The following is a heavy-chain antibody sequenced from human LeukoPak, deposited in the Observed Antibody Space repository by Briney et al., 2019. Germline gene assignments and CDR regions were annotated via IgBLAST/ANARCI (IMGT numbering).Heavy chain of an antibody. CDR2: IYTSGSS. CDR3: ARESADRYYYYYMDV. J-gene: IGHJ6*03. V-gene: IGHV4-61*02. CDR1: GGSISSSSYY. Sequence: SETLSLTCTVSGGSISSSSYYWGWIRQPAGKGLEWIGRIYTSGSSNYSPSLKSRVTLSVDTSKNQFSLKLSSVTAADTAVYYCARESADRYYYYYMDVWGKGTTVTVSS.